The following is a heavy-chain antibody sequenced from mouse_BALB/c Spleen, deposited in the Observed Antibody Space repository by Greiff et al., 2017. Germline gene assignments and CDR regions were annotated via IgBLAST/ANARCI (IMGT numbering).Heavy chain of an antibody. CDR1: GFTFSSFG. V-gene: IGHV5-17*02. CDR2: ISSGSSTI. J-gene: IGHJ3*01. Sequence: EVKLVESGGGLVQPGGSRKLSCAASGFTFSSFGMHWVRQAPEKGLEWVAYISSGSSTIYYADTVKGRFTISRDNPKNTLFLQMTSLRSEDTAMYYCARVPSTATAWFAYWGQGTLVTVSA. CDR3: ARVPSTATAWFAY. D-gene: IGHD1-2*01.